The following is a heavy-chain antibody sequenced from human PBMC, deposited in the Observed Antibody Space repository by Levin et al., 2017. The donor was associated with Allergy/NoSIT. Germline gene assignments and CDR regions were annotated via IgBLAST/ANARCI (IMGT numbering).Heavy chain of an antibody. J-gene: IGHJ4*02. Sequence: GESLKISCVASGVTFSNYALHWVRQAPGKGLEWVAFISYDGSNKYYADSVKGRFTISRDNSKNTVYMEMNSLWADDTAVYYCAIGGLDHWGQGTLVTVSS. CDR1: GVTFSNYA. CDR2: ISYDGSNK. CDR3: AIGGLDH. V-gene: IGHV3-30*04.